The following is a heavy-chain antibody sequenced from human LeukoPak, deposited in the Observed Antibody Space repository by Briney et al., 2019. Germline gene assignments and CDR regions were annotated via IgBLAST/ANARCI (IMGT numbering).Heavy chain of an antibody. CDR3: VGTIASRGSEY. J-gene: IGHJ4*02. CDR2: LPPDELGI. V-gene: IGHV3-74*01. CDR1: GFTFTNYW. Sequence: GGSLRLSCAASGFTFTNYWMHWVRQAPGMGLVWVSRLPPDELGIIYADSVQGRFTVSRDNAKNTVYLQMNNLRVDDTAMYYCVGTIASRGSEYWGQGALVTVSS. D-gene: IGHD6-6*01.